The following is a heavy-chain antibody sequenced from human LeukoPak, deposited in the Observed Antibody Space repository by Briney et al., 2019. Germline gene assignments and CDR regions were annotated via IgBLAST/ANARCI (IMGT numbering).Heavy chain of an antibody. Sequence: SETLSLTCTVSGGSISSYYWSWIRQPAGKGLEWIGRIYTSGSTNYNPSLKSRVTMSVDTSKNQFSLKLSSVTAADTAVYYCARGIYSGSLGRTDYWGQGTPVTVSS. V-gene: IGHV4-4*07. J-gene: IGHJ4*02. CDR3: ARGIYSGSLGRTDY. CDR1: GGSISSYY. D-gene: IGHD1-26*01. CDR2: IYTSGST.